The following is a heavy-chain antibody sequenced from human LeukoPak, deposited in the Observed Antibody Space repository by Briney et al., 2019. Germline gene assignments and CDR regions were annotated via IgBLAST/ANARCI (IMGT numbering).Heavy chain of an antibody. CDR1: GGSVSSGSYY. D-gene: IGHD2-15*01. CDR2: INYSGST. J-gene: IGHJ3*02. V-gene: IGHV4-61*01. CDR3: ARDSTVGHAFDI. Sequence: SETLSLTCTVSGGSVSSGSYYWSWIRQPPGKGLEWIGYINYSGSTNYNPSLKSRVTISVDTSKNQFSLKLSSVTAADTAVYYCARDSTVGHAFDIWGQGTMVTVSS.